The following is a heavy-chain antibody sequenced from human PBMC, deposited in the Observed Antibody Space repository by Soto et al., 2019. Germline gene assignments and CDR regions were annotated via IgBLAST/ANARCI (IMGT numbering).Heavy chain of an antibody. CDR1: GFSLNTGGLG. Sequence: QITLKESGPTLVKPTQTLTLTCTFSGFSLNTGGLGVGWIRQPPGKALEWLALIYWDNDKRYSPSLMSRLTITKDTSKNQVVLTMTNMDPVDAATYYCVHSRCGGDCLQSYSSPYYYGLDVWGQGTTVTVSS. CDR3: VHSRCGGDCLQSYSSPYYYGLDV. D-gene: IGHD2-21*02. J-gene: IGHJ6*02. CDR2: IYWDNDK. V-gene: IGHV2-5*02.